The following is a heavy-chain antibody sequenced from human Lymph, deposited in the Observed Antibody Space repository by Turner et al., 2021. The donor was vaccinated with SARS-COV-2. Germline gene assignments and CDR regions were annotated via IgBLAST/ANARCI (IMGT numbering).Heavy chain of an antibody. CDR2: SSGSGGDT. CDR3: AKGVRGAMIVVVIPYFDY. V-gene: IGHV3-23*01. CDR1: GFTFSSYA. J-gene: IGHJ4*02. D-gene: IGHD3-22*01. Sequence: EVQLLESGGGLVQPGGSLRLSCAASGFTFSSYAMSWVRQAPGKVLEWVSASSGSGGDTYYADSVKGRFTISRDNSKNTLYLQMNSLRAEDTAVYYCAKGVRGAMIVVVIPYFDYWGQGTLVTVSS.